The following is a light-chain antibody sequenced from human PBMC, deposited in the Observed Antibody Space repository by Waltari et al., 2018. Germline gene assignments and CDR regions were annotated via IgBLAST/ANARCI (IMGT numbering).Light chain of an antibody. Sequence: QSALTQPASVSGSPGQSITISCTGTTNDAGGYALVSWYQQHPGKVPKLMIYEVSKRPSGVSGVSYRFSGSKSGNTASLTISGLQTEDEADYYCSSYAGSSTFVVFGGGTKLTVL. CDR3: SSYAGSSTFVV. J-gene: IGLJ2*01. CDR2: EVS. CDR1: TNDAGGYAL. V-gene: IGLV2-23*02.